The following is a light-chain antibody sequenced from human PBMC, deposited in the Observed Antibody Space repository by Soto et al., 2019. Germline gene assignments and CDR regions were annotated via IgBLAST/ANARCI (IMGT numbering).Light chain of an antibody. Sequence: GDRVTITFRASQSASTFLAWYQQKPGQAPKLLIYDASTLQSGVPSRFSASGSGTEFALTISGLQPDDFAVYYCQQYNRYAVTFGQGTMVDVK. CDR1: QSASTF. J-gene: IGKJ1*01. CDR3: QQYNRYAVT. V-gene: IGKV1-5*01. CDR2: DAS.